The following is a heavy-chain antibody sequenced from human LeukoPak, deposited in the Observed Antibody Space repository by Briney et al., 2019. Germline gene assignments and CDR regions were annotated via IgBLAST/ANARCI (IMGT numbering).Heavy chain of an antibody. J-gene: IGHJ3*02. V-gene: IGHV6-1*01. Sequence: SQTLSLTCAISGDSVTSESDAWNWIRHSPSRGLEWLGRTFYRSKWYHQYAESLRGRITINPDTSKNHFSLQLDSVTPDDTGVYYCARDSGIGADALDIWGQGTVVTVSS. CDR1: GDSVTSESDA. CDR3: ARDSGIGADALDI. D-gene: IGHD2-21*01. CDR2: TFYRSKWYH.